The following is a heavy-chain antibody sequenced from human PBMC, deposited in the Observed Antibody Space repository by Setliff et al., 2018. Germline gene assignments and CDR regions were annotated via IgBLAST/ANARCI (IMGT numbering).Heavy chain of an antibody. CDR3: RFWSYVYKNDY. Sequence: SETLSLTCTVYGASFSDYYWGWVRQTPGKGLEWIAEINPSGTTNYIPSLKSRLTISVDTSKRQFSPKLISVTAADTAVYYCRFWSYVYKNDYWAQGTLVTVSS. CDR1: GASFSDYY. J-gene: IGHJ4*02. V-gene: IGHV4-34*01. CDR2: INPSGTT. D-gene: IGHD3-16*01.